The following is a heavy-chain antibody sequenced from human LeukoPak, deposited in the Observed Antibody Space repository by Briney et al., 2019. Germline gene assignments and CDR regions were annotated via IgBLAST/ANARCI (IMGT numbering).Heavy chain of an antibody. CDR2: IYHSGST. J-gene: IGHJ5*02. CDR1: GGSFSGYY. D-gene: IGHD3-22*01. CDR3: ARARNHYYDSSGYLNWFDP. V-gene: IGHV4-38-2*01. Sequence: SETLSLTCAVYGGSFSGYYWGWIRQPPGKGLEWIGSIYHSGSTYYNPSLKSRVTISVDTSKNQFSLKLSSVTAADTAVYYCARARNHYYDSSGYLNWFDPWGQGTLVTVSS.